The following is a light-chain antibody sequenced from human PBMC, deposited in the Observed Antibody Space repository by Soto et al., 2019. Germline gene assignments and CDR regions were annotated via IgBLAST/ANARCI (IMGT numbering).Light chain of an antibody. J-gene: IGLJ2*01. CDR1: NIGSKS. Sequence: SSELTQPPSASVAPGKTARITCGGNNIGSKSVHWYQQKPGQAPVLVIYYDSERPSGIPERFSGSNSGNTATLTISRVEAGDEADYYCQVWDSSSDVVFGGGTKLTVL. CDR2: YDS. CDR3: QVWDSSSDVV. V-gene: IGLV3-21*04.